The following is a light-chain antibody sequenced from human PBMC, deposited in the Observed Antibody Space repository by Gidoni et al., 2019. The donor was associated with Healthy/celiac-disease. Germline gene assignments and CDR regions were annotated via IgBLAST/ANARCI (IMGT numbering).Light chain of an antibody. J-gene: IGLJ3*02. CDR2: SKN. V-gene: IGLV1-44*01. CDR1: SSNIGSNT. Sequence: QSVLTQPPSASGTPGQSVTISCSGSSSNIGSNTVNWYQQLPGTAPKLLIYSKNQRPSGVPDRFSGSKSGTSASLAISGLQSEDEADYYCAAWDDSLMRVFGGGTKLTVL. CDR3: AAWDDSLMRV.